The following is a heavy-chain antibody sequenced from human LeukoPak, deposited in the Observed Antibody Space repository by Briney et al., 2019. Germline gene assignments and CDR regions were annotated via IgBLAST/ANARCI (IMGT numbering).Heavy chain of an antibody. CDR2: ISGSGGST. CDR3: AKHPSSYYYDHFDY. D-gene: IGHD3-22*01. V-gene: IGHV3-23*01. Sequence: GGSLRLSCAASGFTFSRYGMSWVRQAPGKGLEWVSAISGSGGSTYYADSVKGRFTISSDNSKNTLYLQMNSLRVEDTAVYYCAKHPSSYYYDHFDYWGQGTLVTVSS. CDR1: GFTFSRYG. J-gene: IGHJ4*02.